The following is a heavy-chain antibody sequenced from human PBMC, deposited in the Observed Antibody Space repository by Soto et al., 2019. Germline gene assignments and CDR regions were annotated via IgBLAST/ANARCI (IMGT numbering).Heavy chain of an antibody. V-gene: IGHV1-3*01. CDR3: AGDIAVADFTSVLDP. CDR1: GYTFISYA. D-gene: IGHD6-19*01. CDR2: INAGNGNT. J-gene: IGHJ5*02. Sequence: ASVKVSCKASGYTFISYAMNWVRQAPGQRLEWMGWINAGNGNTKYSQKFQGRVTITRDTSASTAYMELRSLRSDDTAVYYCAGDIAVADFTSVLDPWGQGTLVTVSS.